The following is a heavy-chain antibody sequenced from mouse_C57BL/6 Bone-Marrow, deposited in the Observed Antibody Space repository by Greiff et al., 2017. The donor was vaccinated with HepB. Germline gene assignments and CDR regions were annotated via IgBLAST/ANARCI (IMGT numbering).Heavy chain of an antibody. D-gene: IGHD2-5*01. J-gene: IGHJ3*01. Sequence: QVQLKESGAELAKPGASVKLSCKASGYTFTSYWMHWVKQRPGQGLEWIGYINPSSGYTKYNQKFKDKATLTANKSSSTSYRQLSSLTYEDSAVYYCAREDSKGFAYWGQGTLVTVSA. CDR3: AREDSKGFAY. CDR2: INPSSGYT. CDR1: GYTFTSYW. V-gene: IGHV1-7*01.